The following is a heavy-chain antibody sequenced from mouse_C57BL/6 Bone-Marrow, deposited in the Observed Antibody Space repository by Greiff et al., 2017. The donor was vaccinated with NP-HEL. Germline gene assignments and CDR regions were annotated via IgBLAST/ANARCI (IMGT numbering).Heavy chain of an antibody. CDR1: GYTFTSYT. V-gene: IGHV1-4*01. CDR3: ARGGDYYGSSSYFDY. D-gene: IGHD1-1*01. Sequence: QVQLKESGAELARPGASVKMSCKASGYTFTSYTMHWVKQRPGQGLEWIGYINPSSGYTKYNQKFKDKATLTADKSSSTAYMQLSSLTSEDSAVYYCARGGDYYGSSSYFDYWGQGTTLTVSS. J-gene: IGHJ2*01. CDR2: INPSSGYT.